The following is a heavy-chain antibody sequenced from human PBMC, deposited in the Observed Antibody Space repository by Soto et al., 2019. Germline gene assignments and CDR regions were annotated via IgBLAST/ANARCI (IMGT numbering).Heavy chain of an antibody. Sequence: VQLVQSGAEVKKPGSSVKFSCKAPGGTFSRYSISWVRQAPGQGLEWMGGIIPMFGRRNYAQKFQGRVTITADDSTSTAYMELRSLRSEDTAVYYCAREGGGRWLQFADYWGQGTLVTVSS. J-gene: IGHJ4*02. CDR3: AREGGGRWLQFADY. V-gene: IGHV1-69*12. D-gene: IGHD5-12*01. CDR2: IIPMFGRR. CDR1: GGTFSRYS.